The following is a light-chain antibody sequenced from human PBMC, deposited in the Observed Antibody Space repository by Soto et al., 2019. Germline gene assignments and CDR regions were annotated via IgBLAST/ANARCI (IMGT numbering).Light chain of an antibody. Sequence: AIRMTQSPSSLSASTGARVTITCRASQGISSYLAWYQQKPGKAPKLLIYAASTLQSGVPSRFSGSGSGTDFTLTISCLQSEDFAIYYCQQYYSYPQRFGQGTKVEIK. CDR1: QGISSY. CDR2: AAS. J-gene: IGKJ1*01. CDR3: QQYYSYPQR. V-gene: IGKV1-8*01.